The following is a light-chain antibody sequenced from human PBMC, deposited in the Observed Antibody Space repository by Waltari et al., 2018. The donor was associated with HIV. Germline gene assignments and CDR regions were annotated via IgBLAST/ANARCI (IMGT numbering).Light chain of an antibody. CDR2: NTS. J-gene: IGLJ2*01. CDR3: VLSLAGGLKA. CDR1: SGPATTTYF. Sequence: QTEVTQEPSVSVAPGGTVTDHRPLASGPATTTYFPRWYHQTPGQPPRTLIYNTSSRSSGVPDRFSGSILGNKAALTITGAQADDDGDYYCVLSLAGGLKAFGGGTRLTVL. V-gene: IGLV8-61*01.